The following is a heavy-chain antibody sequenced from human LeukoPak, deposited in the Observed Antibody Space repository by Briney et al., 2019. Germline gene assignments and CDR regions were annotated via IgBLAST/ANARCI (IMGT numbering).Heavy chain of an antibody. CDR3: TRDRGRDSSSWYSHDAFDI. Sequence: PGGSLRLSCTGSGFTFGDYAISWVRQAPGKGLEWLGFIRSKDNDGTSAYAASVNGRFIISRDDSKSIAYLQMNDLKTEDTAVYYCTRDRGRDSSSWYSHDAFDIWGQGTMVTVSS. D-gene: IGHD6-13*01. V-gene: IGHV3-49*04. J-gene: IGHJ3*02. CDR1: GFTFGDYA. CDR2: IRSKDNDGTS.